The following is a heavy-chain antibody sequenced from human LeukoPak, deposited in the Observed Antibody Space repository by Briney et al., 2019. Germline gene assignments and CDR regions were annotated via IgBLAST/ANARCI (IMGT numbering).Heavy chain of an antibody. CDR1: GYTLTELS. Sequence: ASVKVSCKVSGYTLTELSMHWVRQAPGKGLEWMGGFDPEDGETIYAQKFQGRVTTTEDTSTDTAYMELSSLRSEDTAVYYCATGHCSSTSCYGLPYFDYWGQGTLVTVSS. D-gene: IGHD2-2*01. CDR3: ATGHCSSTSCYGLPYFDY. CDR2: FDPEDGET. J-gene: IGHJ4*02. V-gene: IGHV1-24*01.